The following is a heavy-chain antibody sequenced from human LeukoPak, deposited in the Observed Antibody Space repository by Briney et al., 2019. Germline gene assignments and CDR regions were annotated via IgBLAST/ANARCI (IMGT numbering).Heavy chain of an antibody. D-gene: IGHD2-2*01. CDR3: ARGLQLLGYCSSTSCYAGSY. V-gene: IGHV4-34*01. CDR1: GGSFSGYY. J-gene: IGHJ4*02. Sequence: SETLSLTCAVYGGSFSGYYWSWIRQPPGKGLEWIGEINHSGSTNYNPSLKSRVTISVDTSKNQFSLKLSSVTAADTAVYYCARGLQLLGYCSSTSCYAGSYWGQGTLVTVSS. CDR2: INHSGST.